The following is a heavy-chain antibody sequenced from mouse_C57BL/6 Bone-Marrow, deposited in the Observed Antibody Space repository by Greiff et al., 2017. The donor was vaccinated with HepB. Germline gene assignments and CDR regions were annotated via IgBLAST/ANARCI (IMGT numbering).Heavy chain of an antibody. CDR2: ISDGGSYT. CDR1: VFTFSSYA. V-gene: IGHV5-4*01. D-gene: IGHD2-5*01. Sequence: EVKLVESGGGLVKPGGSLKLSCAASVFTFSSYAMSWVRQTPEKRLEWVATISDGGSYTYYPDNVKGRFTISRDNAKNNLYLQMSHLKSEDTAMYYCARDRSNYHYYYAMDYWGQGTSVTVSS. CDR3: ARDRSNYHYYYAMDY. J-gene: IGHJ4*01.